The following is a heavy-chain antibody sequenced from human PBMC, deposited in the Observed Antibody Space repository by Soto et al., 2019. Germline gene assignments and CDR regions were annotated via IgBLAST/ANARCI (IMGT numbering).Heavy chain of an antibody. CDR1: GFTFSSYG. CDR2: ISYDGSNK. Sequence: GGSLRLSCAASGFTFSSYGMHWVRQAPGKGLEWVAVISYDGSNKYYADSVKGRFTISRDNSKNTLYLQMNSLRAEDTAVYYCAKDKVDSGWYNLGGYWGQGTLVTVSS. CDR3: AKDKVDSGWYNLGGY. J-gene: IGHJ4*02. D-gene: IGHD6-19*01. V-gene: IGHV3-30*18.